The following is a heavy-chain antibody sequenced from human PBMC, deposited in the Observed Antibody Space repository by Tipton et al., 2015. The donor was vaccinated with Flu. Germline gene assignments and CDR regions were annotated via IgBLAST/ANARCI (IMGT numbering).Heavy chain of an antibody. D-gene: IGHD3-10*01. CDR3: ATTTYYYGSGSHDH. Sequence: TLSLTCSVSGDSIGIDYYWGWIRQPPGKGLEWLGNIHRSGNTYYNSSLKSRVTISLDQSKNQFSLKLTSVTAADTAVYYCATTTYYYGSGSHDHWGQGTLVTVSS. CDR1: GDSIGIDYY. J-gene: IGHJ5*02. CDR2: IHRSGNT. V-gene: IGHV4-38-2*01.